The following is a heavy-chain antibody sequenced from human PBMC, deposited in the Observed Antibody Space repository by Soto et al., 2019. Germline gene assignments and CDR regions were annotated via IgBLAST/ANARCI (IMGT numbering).Heavy chain of an antibody. V-gene: IGHV5-51*01. J-gene: IGHJ4*02. CDR2: IYPSDSDT. D-gene: IGHD4-17*01. Sequence: GESLKISCQVSGYTFTIYWIGWVRQMPGKGLEWMGIIYPSDSDTRYSPSFQGQVTISADQSINTAYLQWDSLKASDTATYYCARPANTVADHFDLWGQGTPVTVPQ. CDR1: GYTFTIYW. CDR3: ARPANTVADHFDL.